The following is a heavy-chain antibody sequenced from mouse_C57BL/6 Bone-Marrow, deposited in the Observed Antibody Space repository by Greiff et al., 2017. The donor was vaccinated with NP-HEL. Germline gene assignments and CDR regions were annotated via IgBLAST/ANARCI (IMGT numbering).Heavy chain of an antibody. Sequence: VQLQQSVAELVRPGASVKLSCTASGFTIKTTYLHWVKQRPAQGLEWIGRIDPANGNTKYAPKFQGKATITADTSSNTAYLQLSSLTSEDTAIYYCARCTTVVFDYGGQGTTLTVSS. J-gene: IGHJ2*01. D-gene: IGHD1-1*01. CDR3: ARCTTVVFDY. V-gene: IGHV14-3*01. CDR1: GFTIKTTY. CDR2: IDPANGNT.